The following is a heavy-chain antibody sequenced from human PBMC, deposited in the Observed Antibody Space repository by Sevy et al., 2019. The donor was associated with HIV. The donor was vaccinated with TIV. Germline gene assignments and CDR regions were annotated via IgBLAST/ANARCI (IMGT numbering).Heavy chain of an antibody. CDR2: ISSSSSTI. CDR3: ASPLSFYYGSRSEEFDY. D-gene: IGHD3-10*01. J-gene: IGHJ4*02. Sequence: GGSLRLSCAASGLTFSTYSMNWVRQAPGKGLEWVSYISSSSSTIYYADSVKGRFTISRDNAKNSLYLQMNSLRAEDTAVYYCASPLSFYYGSRSEEFDYRGRGTLVTVSS. V-gene: IGHV3-48*01. CDR1: GLTFSTYS.